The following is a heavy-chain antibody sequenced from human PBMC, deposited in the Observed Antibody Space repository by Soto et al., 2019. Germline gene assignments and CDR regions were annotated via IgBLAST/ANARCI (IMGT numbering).Heavy chain of an antibody. J-gene: IGHJ6*02. CDR3: ARGLGRSSVAYYYYGMDV. CDR2: TYYRSKWYN. Sequence: SQTLSLTCAISGDSVSSNSAAWNWIRQSPSRGLEWLGRTYYRSKWYNDYAVSVKSRITINPDTSKNQFSLQLNSVTPEDTAVYYCARGLGRSSVAYYYYGMDVWGQGTTVTVSS. CDR1: GDSVSSNSAA. D-gene: IGHD6-6*01. V-gene: IGHV6-1*01.